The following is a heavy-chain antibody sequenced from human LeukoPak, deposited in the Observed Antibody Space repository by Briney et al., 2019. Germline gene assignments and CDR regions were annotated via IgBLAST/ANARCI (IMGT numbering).Heavy chain of an antibody. Sequence: SVKVSCKASGGTFSSYAISWVRQAPGQGLEWMGGFIPIFGTANYAQKFQGRVTITADESTSTAYMELSSLRSEDTAVYYCARDWTGGSGSIGVVWFDPWGQGTLVTVSS. V-gene: IGHV1-69*13. CDR3: ARDWTGGSGSIGVVWFDP. J-gene: IGHJ5*02. CDR1: GGTFSSYA. CDR2: FIPIFGTA. D-gene: IGHD3-10*01.